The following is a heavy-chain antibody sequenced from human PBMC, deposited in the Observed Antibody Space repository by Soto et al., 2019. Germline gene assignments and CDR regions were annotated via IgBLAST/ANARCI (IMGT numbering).Heavy chain of an antibody. D-gene: IGHD6-6*01. CDR2: ISYDGSNK. CDR3: AKDSEYQLDY. V-gene: IGHV3-30*18. CDR1: GFTFSSYG. Sequence: GGSLRLSCAASGFTFSSYGMHWVRQAPGKGLEWVAVISYDGSNKYYADSVKGRFTIPRDNSKNTLYLQMNSLRAEDTAVYYCAKDSEYQLDYWGQGTLVTVSS. J-gene: IGHJ4*02.